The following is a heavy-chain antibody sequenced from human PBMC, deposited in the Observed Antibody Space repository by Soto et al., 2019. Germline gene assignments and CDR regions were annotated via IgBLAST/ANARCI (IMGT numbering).Heavy chain of an antibody. Sequence: PGGSLRLSCAASGFTFSSYWMSWVRQAPGKGLEWVANIKQDGSEKYYVDSVKGRFTISRDNAKNSLYLQMNSLRAEDTAVYYCARTRGYSYGYNGYWGQGTLVTVSS. V-gene: IGHV3-7*01. D-gene: IGHD5-18*01. CDR2: IKQDGSEK. CDR3: ARTRGYSYGYNGY. J-gene: IGHJ4*02. CDR1: GFTFSSYW.